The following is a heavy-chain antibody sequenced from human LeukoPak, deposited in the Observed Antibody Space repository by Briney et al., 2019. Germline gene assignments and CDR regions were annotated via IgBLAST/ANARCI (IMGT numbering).Heavy chain of an antibody. D-gene: IGHD3-10*01. CDR3: ARARGFFDY. J-gene: IGHJ4*02. CDR1: GFIFSKYN. Sequence: PGESLRLSCAASGFIFSKYNMNWVRQAPGKGLEWVSYISSSTTTIYYPDSVKGRFPISRDNAKNSLYLQMNSLRAEDTAVYYCARARGFFDYWRQGTLVSVPS. CDR2: ISSSTTTI. V-gene: IGHV3-48*01.